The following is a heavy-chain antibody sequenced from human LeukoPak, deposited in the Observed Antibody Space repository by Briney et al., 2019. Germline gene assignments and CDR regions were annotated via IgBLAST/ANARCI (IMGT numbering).Heavy chain of an antibody. J-gene: IGHJ4*02. CDR2: INPNSGGT. CDR3: AREPTRIAASEGRELGY. V-gene: IGHV1-2*06. Sequence: ASVKVSCKASGYTFTGYYMHWVRQAPGQGLEWMGRINPNSGGTNYAQKFQGRVTMTRDTSISTAYMELSRLRSDDTAVYYCAREPTRIAASEGRELGYWGQGTLVTVSS. D-gene: IGHD6-13*01. CDR1: GYTFTGYY.